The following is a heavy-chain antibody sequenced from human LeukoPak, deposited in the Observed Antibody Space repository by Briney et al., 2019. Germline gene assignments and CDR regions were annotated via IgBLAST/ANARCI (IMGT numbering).Heavy chain of an antibody. Sequence: ASVKVSCKASGYTFTGYYMHWVRQATGQGLEWMGWMNPNSGNTGYAQKFQGRVTMTRNTSISTAYMELSSLRSEDTAVYYCARGQGSSWYWFDPWGQGTLVTVSS. V-gene: IGHV1-8*02. CDR2: MNPNSGNT. D-gene: IGHD6-13*01. CDR3: ARGQGSSWYWFDP. J-gene: IGHJ5*02. CDR1: GYTFTGYY.